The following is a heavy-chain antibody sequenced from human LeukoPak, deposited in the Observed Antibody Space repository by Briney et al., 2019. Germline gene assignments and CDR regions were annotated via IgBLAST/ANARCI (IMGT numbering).Heavy chain of an antibody. D-gene: IGHD6-19*01. J-gene: IGHJ4*02. V-gene: IGHV1-18*04. CDR2: ISAYNGNT. CDR3: ARGQWLVRPFDY. CDR1: GYTFSSYV. Sequence: ASVKVSCTASGYTFSSYVNSWVRHAPGQGHDCMGWISAYNGNTNYAQKLQGRVTMTTDTSTSTAYMELRSLRSDDTAVYYCARGQWLVRPFDYGGQGTLVTVSS.